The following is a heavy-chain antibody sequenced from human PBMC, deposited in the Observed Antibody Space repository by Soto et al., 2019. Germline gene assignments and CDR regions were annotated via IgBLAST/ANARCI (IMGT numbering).Heavy chain of an antibody. D-gene: IGHD3-22*01. V-gene: IGHV3-30-3*01. Sequence: SLRLSCAASGFTFSSYAMHWVRQAPGKGLEWVAVISYDGCNKYYADSVKGRFTISRDNSKNTLYLQMNSLRAEDMAVYYCARVNMTPDYYYYYYGMDVWGQGTTVTVSS. J-gene: IGHJ6*02. CDR1: GFTFSSYA. CDR2: ISYDGCNK. CDR3: ARVNMTPDYYYYYYGMDV.